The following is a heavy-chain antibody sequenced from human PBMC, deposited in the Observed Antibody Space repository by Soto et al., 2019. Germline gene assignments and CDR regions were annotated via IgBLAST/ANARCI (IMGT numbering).Heavy chain of an antibody. CDR2: INHSGST. J-gene: IGHJ4*02. V-gene: IGHV4-34*01. Sequence: SEPLSLTCAVYGGSFSGYYWSWIRQPPGKGLEWIGEINHSGSTNYNPSLKSRVTISVDTSKNQFSLKLSSVTAADTAVYYCAREMGLGYCTSTSCPFDYWGQGTLVTVSS. CDR3: AREMGLGYCTSTSCPFDY. CDR1: GGSFSGYY. D-gene: IGHD2-2*01.